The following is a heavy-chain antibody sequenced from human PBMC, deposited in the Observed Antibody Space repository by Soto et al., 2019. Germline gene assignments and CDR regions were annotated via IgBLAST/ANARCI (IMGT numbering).Heavy chain of an antibody. CDR1: GYTFTNYY. Sequence: QVQLVQSGAEVKKAGASVKVSCKASGYTFTNYYMHWVRQAPGQGLEWMGIINPSGSTTYAQKFQGRLTMTRDTSTSTVYMDLSSLRSEDTAVYYCTRVYCSGGGCYSIDSWGQGTLVTVSS. D-gene: IGHD2-15*01. J-gene: IGHJ4*02. CDR3: TRVYCSGGGCYSIDS. CDR2: INPSGST. V-gene: IGHV1-46*03.